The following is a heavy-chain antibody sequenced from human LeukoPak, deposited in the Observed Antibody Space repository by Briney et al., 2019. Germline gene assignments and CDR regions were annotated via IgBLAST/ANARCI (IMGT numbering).Heavy chain of an antibody. D-gene: IGHD4-23*01. Sequence: SVKVSCKASGGTFSSYAISWVRQAPGQGLEWMGGIIPIFGTANYAQKFQGRVTITADESTSTAYMELSSLRSEDTAVYYCATGLSMTTVVDLLNWGQGTLVTVSS. V-gene: IGHV1-69*13. CDR1: GGTFSSYA. CDR2: IIPIFGTA. J-gene: IGHJ4*02. CDR3: ATGLSMTTVVDLLN.